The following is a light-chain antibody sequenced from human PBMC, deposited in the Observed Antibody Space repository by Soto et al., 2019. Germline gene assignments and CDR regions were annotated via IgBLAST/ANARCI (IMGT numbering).Light chain of an antibody. Sequence: EIVLTQSPGTLSLSPGERATLSCRASQSVSSSYLAWYQQKPGQAPRLLIYGASSRATGIPDRFSGSGSGTELTLTIRRMETEDFAAYYCKQYRSSPRTFGRGTKVDIK. CDR3: KQYRSSPRT. V-gene: IGKV3-20*01. CDR1: QSVSSSY. J-gene: IGKJ1*01. CDR2: GAS.